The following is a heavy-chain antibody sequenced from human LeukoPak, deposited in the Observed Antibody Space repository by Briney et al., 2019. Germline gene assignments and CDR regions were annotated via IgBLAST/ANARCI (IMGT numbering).Heavy chain of an antibody. Sequence: SETLSLTCTVSGGSISSGSYYWSWIRQPAGKGLEWIGRIYTSGSTNYNPSLKSRVTISVDTSKNQFSLKLSSVTAADTAVYYCASNRRGSFDYWGQGTQVTVSS. CDR1: GGSISSGSYY. CDR2: IYTSGST. D-gene: IGHD1-14*01. J-gene: IGHJ4*02. CDR3: ASNRRGSFDY. V-gene: IGHV4-61*02.